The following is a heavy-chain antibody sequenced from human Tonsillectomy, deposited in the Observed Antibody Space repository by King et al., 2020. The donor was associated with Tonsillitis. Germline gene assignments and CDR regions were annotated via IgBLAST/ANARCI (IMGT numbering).Heavy chain of an antibody. D-gene: IGHD3-10*01. V-gene: IGHV3-23*04. CDR3: ARGQDSDY. Sequence: VQLVESGGGLVRPGGSLRLSCTASGFPFTSLVMHWVRQAPGKGLEWVAAIGGSGDNTYYADSVKGRFTISRDSSKNTLFLQMNSLRAEDTAVYYCARGQDSDYWGQGTLVTVSS. CDR2: IGGSGDNT. J-gene: IGHJ4*02. CDR1: GFPFTSLV.